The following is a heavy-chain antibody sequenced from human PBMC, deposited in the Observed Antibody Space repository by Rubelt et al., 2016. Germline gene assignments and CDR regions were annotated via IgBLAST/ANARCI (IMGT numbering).Heavy chain of an antibody. V-gene: IGHV1-18*01. CDR2: ISAYNGNT. Sequence: QVQLVQSGAEVKKPGASVKVSCKASGYTFTSYGISWVRQAPGQGLEWMGWISAYNGNTNYAQKRQGRVTMPTDTSTGAADMELRGLRSDDTAVDYCAGERDDYGDYWGQGTLVTVSS. CDR3: AGERDDYGDY. J-gene: IGHJ4*02. CDR1: GYTFTSYG. D-gene: IGHD5-24*01.